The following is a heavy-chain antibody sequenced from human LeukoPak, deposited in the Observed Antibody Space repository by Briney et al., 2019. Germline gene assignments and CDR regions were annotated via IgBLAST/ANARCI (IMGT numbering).Heavy chain of an antibody. V-gene: IGHV3-23*01. CDR3: AKKSTTVITYYFDY. Sequence: GGSLRLSCAASGFSFSSYGMSWVRQAPGKGLEWVSAISGTSGSTYYADSVQGRFTISRDNSRSTLYLQMNSLRAEDTAVYYCAKKSTTVITYYFDYWGQGTLVTVSS. D-gene: IGHD4-23*01. J-gene: IGHJ4*02. CDR2: ISGTSGST. CDR1: GFSFSSYG.